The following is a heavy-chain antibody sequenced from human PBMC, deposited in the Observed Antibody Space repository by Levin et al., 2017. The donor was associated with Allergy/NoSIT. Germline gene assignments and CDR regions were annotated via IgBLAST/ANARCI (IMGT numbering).Heavy chain of an antibody. J-gene: IGHJ2*01. CDR1: GFTFSRYD. CDR2: IGTASDT. CDR3: ARDRAVAARVAANWYFDL. Sequence: GGSLRLSCAASGFTFSRYDMHWVRQASGKGLEWVSAIGTASDTFYAGSVKGRFTVSRENAKSSSYLQMDSLTAGDTAVYYCARDRAVAARVAANWYFDLWGRGTLVTVSS. D-gene: IGHD6-19*01. V-gene: IGHV3-13*01.